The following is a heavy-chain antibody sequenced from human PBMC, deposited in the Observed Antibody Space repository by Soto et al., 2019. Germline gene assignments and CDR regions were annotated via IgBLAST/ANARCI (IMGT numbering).Heavy chain of an antibody. Sequence: QVQLVQSGAEVKKPGSSVKVSCKASGGTFSNYALISWVRQAPGQGLEWMGGIIPIAATVNYAQKFQGRITITADESTTTADMDLGSRRSEDTAVYDCARDLLWFGYTYADVWGQGTTVTVSS. CDR3: ARDLLWFGYTYADV. J-gene: IGHJ6*01. CDR2: IIPIAATV. CDR1: GGTFSNYA. V-gene: IGHV1-69*12. D-gene: IGHD3-10*01.